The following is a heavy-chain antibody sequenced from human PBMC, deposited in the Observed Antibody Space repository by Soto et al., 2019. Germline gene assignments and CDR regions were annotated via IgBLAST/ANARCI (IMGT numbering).Heavy chain of an antibody. CDR1: GGSFSGYY. CDR3: ARGGPRYSGSLGDY. J-gene: IGHJ4*02. CDR2: INHSGST. D-gene: IGHD1-26*01. Sequence: PSETLSLTCAVYGGSFSGYYWSWIRQPPGKGLEWIGEINHSGSTNYNPSLKSQVTISVDTSKNQFSLKLSSVTAADTAVYYCARGGPRYSGSLGDYWGQGTLVTVSS. V-gene: IGHV4-34*01.